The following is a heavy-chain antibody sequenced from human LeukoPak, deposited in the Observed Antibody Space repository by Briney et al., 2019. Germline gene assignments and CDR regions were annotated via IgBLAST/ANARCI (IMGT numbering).Heavy chain of an antibody. CDR2: IIPIFGTA. CDR3: ARQNIVATIQGYYFDY. D-gene: IGHD5-12*01. CDR1: GGTFSSYA. V-gene: IGHV1-69*06. Sequence: ASVKVSCMASGGTFSSYAISWVRQAPGQGLEWMGGIIPIFGTANYAQKFQGRVTITADKSTSTAYMELSSLRSEDTAVYYCARQNIVATIQGYYFDYWGQGTLVTVSS. J-gene: IGHJ4*02.